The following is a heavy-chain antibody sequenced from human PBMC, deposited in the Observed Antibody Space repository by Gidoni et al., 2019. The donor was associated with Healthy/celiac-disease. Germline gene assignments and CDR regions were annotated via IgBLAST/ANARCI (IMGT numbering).Heavy chain of an antibody. CDR1: GFTFSSYA. J-gene: IGHJ3*02. CDR2: ISYEGSNK. V-gene: IGHV3-30*04. Sequence: QVQLVESGGGVVQPGRSLRLSCAASGFTFSSYAMHWVRQAPGKGLEWVAVISYEGSNKYYADSVKGRFTISRDNSKNTLYLQMNSLRAEDTAVYYCARDRSAVAFDIWGQGTMVTVSS. CDR3: ARDRSAVAFDI. D-gene: IGHD6-6*01.